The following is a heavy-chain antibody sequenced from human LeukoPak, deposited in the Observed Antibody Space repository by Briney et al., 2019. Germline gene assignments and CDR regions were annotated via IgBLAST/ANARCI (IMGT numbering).Heavy chain of an antibody. CDR3: ARIGYSSSSAAFDI. V-gene: IGHV4-59*01. CDR2: IYYSGST. D-gene: IGHD6-13*01. CDR1: GGSLSSYY. J-gene: IGHJ3*02. Sequence: PSETLSLTCTVSGGSLSSYYWSWLRQPPGKGLEWIGYIYYSGSTNYNPSLKSRVTISVDTSKNQFSLKLSSVTAADTAVYYCARIGYSSSSAAFDIWGQGTMVTVSS.